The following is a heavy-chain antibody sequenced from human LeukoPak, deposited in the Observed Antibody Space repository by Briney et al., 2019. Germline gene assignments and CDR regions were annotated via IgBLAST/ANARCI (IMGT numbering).Heavy chain of an antibody. V-gene: IGHV4-39*07. Sequence: SETLSLTCTVSGGSISSSSYYWGWIRQPPGKGLEWIGSIYYSGSTYYNPSLKSRVTISVDTSKNQFSLKLSSVTAADTAVYYCARAPYYDILTGLNYFDYWGQGTLVTVSS. D-gene: IGHD3-9*01. CDR2: IYYSGST. CDR3: ARAPYYDILTGLNYFDY. J-gene: IGHJ4*02. CDR1: GGSISSSSYY.